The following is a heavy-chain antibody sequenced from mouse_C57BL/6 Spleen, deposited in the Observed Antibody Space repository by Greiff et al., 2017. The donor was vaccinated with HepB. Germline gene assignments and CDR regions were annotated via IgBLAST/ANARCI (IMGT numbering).Heavy chain of an antibody. J-gene: IGHJ1*03. CDR1: GYTFTSYW. Sequence: VQLQQPGAELVKPGASVKMSCKASGYTFTSYWITWVKQRPGQGLEWIGDIYPGSGSTNYNEKFKSKATLTVDTSSSTAYMQLISLTSEDSAVYYCARMVTTDFDVWGTGTTVTVSS. D-gene: IGHD2-2*01. V-gene: IGHV1-55*01. CDR2: IYPGSGST. CDR3: ARMVTTDFDV.